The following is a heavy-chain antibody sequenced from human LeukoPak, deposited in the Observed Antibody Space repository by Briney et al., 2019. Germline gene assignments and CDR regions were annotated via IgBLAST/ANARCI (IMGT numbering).Heavy chain of an antibody. J-gene: IGHJ4*02. Sequence: ASVKVSCKASGYTFTRYDINWVRQATGQGLEWMGWMNPNSGNTGYAQKFQGRVTMTRNTSISTAYMELSSLRSEDTAVYYCASLVGSSSGAFYYWGQGTLVTVSS. CDR1: GYTFTRYD. V-gene: IGHV1-8*01. CDR2: MNPNSGNT. CDR3: ASLVGSSSGAFYY. D-gene: IGHD6-19*01.